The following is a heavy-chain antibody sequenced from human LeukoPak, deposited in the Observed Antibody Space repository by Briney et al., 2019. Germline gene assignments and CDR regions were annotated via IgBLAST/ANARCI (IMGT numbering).Heavy chain of an antibody. CDR1: GFTFDDYG. CDR2: INSDGSSI. D-gene: IGHD6-13*01. CDR3: ARRAAALGAFDY. J-gene: IGHJ4*02. Sequence: PGGSLRLSCVASGFTFDDYGISWVRQAPGKGLVWVSRINSDGSSISYADSVKGRFTISRDNAKNTLYLQMNSLRAEDTSVYYCARRAAALGAFDYWGQGTLVTVSS. V-gene: IGHV3-74*01.